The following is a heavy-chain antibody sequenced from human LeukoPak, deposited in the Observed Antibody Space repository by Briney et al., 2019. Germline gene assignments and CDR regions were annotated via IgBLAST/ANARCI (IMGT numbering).Heavy chain of an antibody. CDR3: ARGSSGWYGLDY. CDR1: GGSISSSSYY. Sequence: SETLSLTCTVSGGSISSSSYYWGWIRQPPGKGLEWIGSIYYSGSTYYNPSLKSRVTISVDTSKNQFSLKLSSVTAADTAVYYCARGSSGWYGLDYWGQGTLVTVSS. J-gene: IGHJ4*02. CDR2: IYYSGST. V-gene: IGHV4-39*07. D-gene: IGHD6-19*01.